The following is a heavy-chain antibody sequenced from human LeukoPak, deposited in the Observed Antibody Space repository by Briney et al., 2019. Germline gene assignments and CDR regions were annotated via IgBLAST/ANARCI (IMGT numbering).Heavy chain of an antibody. V-gene: IGHV4-4*02. CDR1: GGSISSSNW. D-gene: IGHD3-10*01. CDR2: IYHSGST. CDR3: ARGDYYGSAPYGMDV. J-gene: IGHJ6*02. Sequence: SETLSLTCAVSGGSISSSNWWSWVRQPPGKGLEWIGEIYHSGSTNYNPSLKSRVTISVDTSKNQFSLKLSSVTAADTAVYYCARGDYYGSAPYGMDVWGQGTTVTVSS.